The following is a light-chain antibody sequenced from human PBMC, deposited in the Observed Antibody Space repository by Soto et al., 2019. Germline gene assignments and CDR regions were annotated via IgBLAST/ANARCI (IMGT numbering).Light chain of an antibody. Sequence: IVLTQSPGTLSLSPGERATLSCRASQSVGRRYLAWYQQKPGQAPRLLIYDTSDRASDIPDRFSGSGSGTDFPLTISRLVPEDFAVYYCQHQGTFGGGTKAEIK. CDR3: QHQGT. CDR1: QSVGRRY. CDR2: DTS. J-gene: IGKJ4*01. V-gene: IGKV3-20*01.